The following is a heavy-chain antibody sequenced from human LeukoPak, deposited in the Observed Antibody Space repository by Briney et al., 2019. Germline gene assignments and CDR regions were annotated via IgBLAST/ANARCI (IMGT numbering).Heavy chain of an antibody. CDR2: INSDGSST. CDR1: GFTFSSYW. CDR3: ARVADADAFDI. Sequence: GGSLRLSCAASGFTFSSYWMHWVRQAPGKGLVWVSRINSDGSSTSYADSVKGRFTISRDNAKNTLYLQMNSLRAEDTAVYYCARVADADAFDIWGQGTMVTVSS. J-gene: IGHJ3*02. V-gene: IGHV3-74*01.